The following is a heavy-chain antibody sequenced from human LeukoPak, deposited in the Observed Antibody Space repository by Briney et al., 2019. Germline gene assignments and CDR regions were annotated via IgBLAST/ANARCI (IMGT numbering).Heavy chain of an antibody. CDR2: INTNDGVT. J-gene: IGHJ4*02. CDR1: RYTLTDYY. CDR3: ARANFHYCGSSTCLFDY. Sequence: ASVKVSCKASRYTLTDYYMHWVRQAPGQGFGWMGWINTNDGVTNSTQKFQGRVTTTMDTSISTAHMEVNRLRSDDTAVYYCARANFHYCGSSTCLFDYWGQGTLVTVSS. D-gene: IGHD2-2*01. V-gene: IGHV1-2*02.